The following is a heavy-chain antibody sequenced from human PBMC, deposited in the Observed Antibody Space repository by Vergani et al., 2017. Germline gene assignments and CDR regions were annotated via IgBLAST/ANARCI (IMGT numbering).Heavy chain of an antibody. Sequence: QVHLVESGGGVVQPGGSLRLSCGASGFTFSRSGMHWVRQAPGKGLEWVSVIKSDGRTSYAESVRGRFTISRDTSRNAVYLQMNILRVEDTGVYYCTRSECSGTTCYGHYFDLWGHGILVTVSS. D-gene: IGHD2-15*01. CDR1: GFTFSRSG. V-gene: IGHV3-NL1*01. CDR3: TRSECSGTTCYGHYFDL. J-gene: IGHJ4*01. CDR2: IKSDGRT.